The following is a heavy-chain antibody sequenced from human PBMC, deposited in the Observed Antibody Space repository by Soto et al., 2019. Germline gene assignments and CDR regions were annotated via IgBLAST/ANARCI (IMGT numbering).Heavy chain of an antibody. Sequence: EVQLVESGGGLVKPGGSLRLSCAASGFTFSSYSMNWVRQAPGKGLECVSAISSSSSYIYYADSVKGRFTIYRDNAKNSLYLQMKGLRAEDTAVYYFALSAVSGWFDPWGPGTLVTVSS. V-gene: IGHV3-21*01. CDR3: ALSAVSGWFDP. D-gene: IGHD3-10*01. J-gene: IGHJ5*02. CDR1: GFTFSSYS. CDR2: ISSSSSYI.